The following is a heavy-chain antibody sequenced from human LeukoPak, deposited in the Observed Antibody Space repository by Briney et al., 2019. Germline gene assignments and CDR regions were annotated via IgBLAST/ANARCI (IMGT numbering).Heavy chain of an antibody. CDR2: ISSSSSYI. V-gene: IGHV3-21*01. CDR1: GFTFSSYS. D-gene: IGHD3-10*01. Sequence: TGGSLRLSCAASGFTFSSYSMKWVRQAPGKGLEWVSSISSSSSYIYYADSVKGRFTISRDNAKNSLYLQMNSLRAEDTAVYYCARDNLRYGSGSMADYWGQGTLVTVSS. CDR3: ARDNLRYGSGSMADY. J-gene: IGHJ4*02.